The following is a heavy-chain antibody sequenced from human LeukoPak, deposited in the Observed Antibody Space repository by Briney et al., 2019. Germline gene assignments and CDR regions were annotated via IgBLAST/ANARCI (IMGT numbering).Heavy chain of an antibody. J-gene: IGHJ6*03. D-gene: IGHD6-13*01. CDR2: IYYSGST. CDR3: ERTTEAHSWRTRYYDYYMDV. Sequence: SETLSLTCTVSGGSISSYYWSWIRQPPGKGLEWIGYIYYSGSTNYNPSLKSRVTISVDTSKNQFSLKLSSVTAADTAVYYCERTTEAHSWRTRYYDYYMDVWGKGTTVTVSS. V-gene: IGHV4-59*01. CDR1: GGSISSYY.